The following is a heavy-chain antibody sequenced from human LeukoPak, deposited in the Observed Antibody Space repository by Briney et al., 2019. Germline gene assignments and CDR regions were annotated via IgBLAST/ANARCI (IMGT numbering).Heavy chain of an antibody. D-gene: IGHD6-19*01. Sequence: GGSPRLSCAASGFTVSSNYMSWVRQAPGKGLEWVSVIYSGGSTYYADSVKGRFTISRDNSKNTLYLQMNSLRAEDTAVYYCARGGVKQSFDYWGQGTLVTVSS. CDR3: ARGGVKQSFDY. CDR1: GFTVSSNY. V-gene: IGHV3-66*02. CDR2: IYSGGST. J-gene: IGHJ4*02.